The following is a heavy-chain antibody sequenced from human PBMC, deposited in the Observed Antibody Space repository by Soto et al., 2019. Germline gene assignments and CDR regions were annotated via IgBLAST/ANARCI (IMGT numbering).Heavy chain of an antibody. CDR2: IYYSGST. V-gene: IGHV4-39*01. D-gene: IGHD3-3*01. Sequence: TLSLTCTVSGGSISSSSYYWGWIRQPPGKGLEWIGSIYYSGSTYYNPSLKSRVTISVDTSKNQFSLKLSSVPAADTAVYYCARSLSHTIFGVVTPYYYYGMDVWGQGTTVTVSS. CDR1: GGSISSSSYY. CDR3: ARSLSHTIFGVVTPYYYYGMDV. J-gene: IGHJ6*02.